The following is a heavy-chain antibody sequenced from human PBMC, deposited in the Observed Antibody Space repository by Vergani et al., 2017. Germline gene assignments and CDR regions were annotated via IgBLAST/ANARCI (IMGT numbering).Heavy chain of an antibody. CDR3: ARVGITMISDTDY. CDR1: GGSFSGYY. J-gene: IGHJ4*02. CDR2: INHSGST. D-gene: IGHD3-22*01. Sequence: QVQLQQWGAGLLKPSETLSLTCAVYGGSFSGYYWSWIRQPPGKGLEWIGEINHSGSTNYNPSLKSRVTISVDTSKNQLSLKLSSVTAADTAVYYCARVGITMISDTDYWGQGTLVTVSS. V-gene: IGHV4-34*01.